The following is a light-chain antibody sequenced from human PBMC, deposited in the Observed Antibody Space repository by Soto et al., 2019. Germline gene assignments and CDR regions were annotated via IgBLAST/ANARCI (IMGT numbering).Light chain of an antibody. J-gene: IGLJ1*01. V-gene: IGLV2-14*03. CDR1: SSDVGGYNY. CDR3: SSYTSSSTLSYV. CDR2: DVS. Sequence: QSVLTQPASVSGSPGQSIAISCTGTSSDVGGYNYVSWYQHHPGKAPKLMIYDVSNRPSGVSNLFSGSKSGNTASLTISGLQAEDEADFYCSSYTSSSTLSYVFGTGTKVTVL.